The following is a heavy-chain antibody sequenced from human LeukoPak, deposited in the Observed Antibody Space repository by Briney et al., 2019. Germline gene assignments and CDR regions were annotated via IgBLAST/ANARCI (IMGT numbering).Heavy chain of an antibody. CDR1: GYTFTGYY. J-gene: IGHJ4*02. V-gene: IGHV1-2*02. D-gene: IGHD6-19*01. CDR3: ARAHDSSDWYGEFDY. CDR2: INPNSGGT. Sequence: ASVKVSCKASGYTFTGYYMHWVRQAPGQGLEWMGWINPNSGGTNYAQKFQGRVTMTRDTSISTAYMELSRLRSDDTAVYYCARAHDSSDWYGEFDYWGQGTLVTVSS.